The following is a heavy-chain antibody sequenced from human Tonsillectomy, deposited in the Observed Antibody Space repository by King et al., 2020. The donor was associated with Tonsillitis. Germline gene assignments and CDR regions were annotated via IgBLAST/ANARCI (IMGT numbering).Heavy chain of an antibody. CDR3: AHLVISDY. CDR2: ISSGSSYI. Sequence: VQLVESGGGLVKPGGSLRLSCAASGFTFSSYTMIWVRQAPGKGLEWVSSISSGSSYIYYADYVGGRFTIYRDIAKNSLYPQMKSLRAEDTAVYYCAHLVISDYWGQGTLVTVSS. V-gene: IGHV3-21*01. J-gene: IGHJ4*02. D-gene: IGHD3-22*01. CDR1: GFTFSSYT.